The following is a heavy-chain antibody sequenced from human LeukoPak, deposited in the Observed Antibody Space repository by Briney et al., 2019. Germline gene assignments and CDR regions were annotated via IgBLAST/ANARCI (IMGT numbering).Heavy chain of an antibody. J-gene: IGHJ4*02. CDR3: ARFRIVGATVFDY. CDR1: GLTFSDYY. CDR2: ISSSGSTI. V-gene: IGHV3-11*01. Sequence: PGGSLRLSCAASGLTFSDYYMSWIRQAPGKGLEWVSYISSSGSTIYYADSVKGRFTISRDNAKNSLYLQMNSLRAEDTAVYYCARFRIVGATVFDYRGQGTLVTVSS. D-gene: IGHD1-26*01.